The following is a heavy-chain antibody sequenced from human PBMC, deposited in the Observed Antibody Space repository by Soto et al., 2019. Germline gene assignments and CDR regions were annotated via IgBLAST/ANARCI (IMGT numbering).Heavy chain of an antibody. CDR1: GFTSSRYG. J-gene: IGHJ4*02. V-gene: IGHV3-30-3*01. Sequence: PXGSLRLSCSASGFTSSRYGLHWVRQAPGKGLEWVAFITYDGSDKFYADSVKGRFTISRDTSKNTLYLQMNSLRAEDTAVYYCARVLGGYPNFDFWGQGTLVTVSS. D-gene: IGHD3-22*01. CDR2: ITYDGSDK. CDR3: ARVLGGYPNFDF.